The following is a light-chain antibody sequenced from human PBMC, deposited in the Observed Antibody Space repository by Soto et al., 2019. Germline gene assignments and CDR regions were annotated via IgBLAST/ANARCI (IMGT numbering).Light chain of an antibody. CDR3: QQYDSHWT. J-gene: IGKJ1*01. CDR1: QSISW. Sequence: DIQMTQSPSTLSASVGDTVTITCRASQSISWLAWYQQKPGKAPGLLIYDASTLQRGVPSRFSGSGSGTQFALTINSLQPDDFATYYCQQYDSHWTFGQGTKVDIK. V-gene: IGKV1-5*01. CDR2: DAS.